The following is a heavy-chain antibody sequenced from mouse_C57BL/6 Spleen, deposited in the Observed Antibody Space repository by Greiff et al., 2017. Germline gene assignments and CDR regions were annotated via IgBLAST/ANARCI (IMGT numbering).Heavy chain of an antibody. J-gene: IGHJ2*01. CDR1: GYTFTDYE. D-gene: IGHD1-1*01. Sequence: QVQLQQSGAELVRPGASVTLSCKASGYTFTDYEMHWVKQTPVHGLEWIGAIDPETGGTAYNQKFKGKAILTADKSSSTAYMELRSLTSEDSAVYYCTRMEDYYGSSFDYWGQGTTLTVSS. CDR3: TRMEDYYGSSFDY. V-gene: IGHV1-15*01. CDR2: IDPETGGT.